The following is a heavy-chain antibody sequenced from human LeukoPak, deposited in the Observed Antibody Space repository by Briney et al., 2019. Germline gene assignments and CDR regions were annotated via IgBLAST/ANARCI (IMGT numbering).Heavy chain of an antibody. CDR3: ARDVALAHYLDY. Sequence: PGGSLRLSCAASGFTFRDYYMNWIRQAPGKGLEWISYISTSGNVIYYADSVQGRFTVSRDNFKNPLYLQMDNLRAEDTAVYYCARDVALAHYLDYWGPGTLVTVST. CDR2: ISTSGNVI. D-gene: IGHD2-21*01. V-gene: IGHV3-11*01. CDR1: GFTFRDYY. J-gene: IGHJ4*02.